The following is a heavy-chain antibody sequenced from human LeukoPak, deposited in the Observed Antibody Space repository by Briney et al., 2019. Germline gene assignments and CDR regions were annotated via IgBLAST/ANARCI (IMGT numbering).Heavy chain of an antibody. CDR2: IYYSGST. CDR3: ARGSGSHDAFDI. CDR1: GGSISSGDYY. Sequence: PSETLSLTCTVSGGSISSGDYYWSWIRQPPGKGLEWIGYIYYSGSTYYNPSLKSRVTISVDTPKNQFSLKLSSVTAADTAVYYCARGSGSHDAFDIWGQGTMVTVSS. J-gene: IGHJ3*02. D-gene: IGHD1-26*01. V-gene: IGHV4-30-4*08.